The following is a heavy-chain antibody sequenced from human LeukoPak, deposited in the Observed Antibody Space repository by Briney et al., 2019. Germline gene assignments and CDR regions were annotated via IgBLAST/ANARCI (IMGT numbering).Heavy chain of an antibody. CDR2: IYTSGST. Sequence: SETLSLTCTVSGGSISSYYWSWIRQPAGKGLEWIGRIYTSGSTNYNPSLKSRVTMSVDMSKNQFSLKLSSVTAADTAVYYCARGDFGNLYYYYGMDVWGQGTTVTVSS. D-gene: IGHD3-3*01. J-gene: IGHJ6*02. V-gene: IGHV4-4*07. CDR1: GGSISSYY. CDR3: ARGDFGNLYYYYGMDV.